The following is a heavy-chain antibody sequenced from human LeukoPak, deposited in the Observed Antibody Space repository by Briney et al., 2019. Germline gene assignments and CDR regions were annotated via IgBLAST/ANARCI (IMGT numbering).Heavy chain of an antibody. CDR3: ARCGDGLPCDFDY. V-gene: IGHV3-38-3*01. D-gene: IGHD3-10*01. CDR2: ISGGST. Sequence: PGGSLRLSCAASGFTVSSNEMSWVRQAPGKGLEWVSSISGGSTYYADSVKGRFTISRDNAKNSLYLQMNSLRAEDTAVYYCARCGDGLPCDFDYWGQGTLVTVSS. J-gene: IGHJ4*02. CDR1: GFTVSSNE.